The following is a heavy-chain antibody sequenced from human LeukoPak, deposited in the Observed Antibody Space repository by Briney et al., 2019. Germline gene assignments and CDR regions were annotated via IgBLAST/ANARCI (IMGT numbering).Heavy chain of an antibody. D-gene: IGHD1-26*01. Sequence: GGSLRLSCAASGFTFSSYAMSWVRQAPGKGLEWVSAISGSGGSTYYADTVKGRFTISRDNSKNTLYLQMNSLRAEDTAVYYCARSGSYYLYYFHYWGQGTLVTVSS. J-gene: IGHJ4*02. V-gene: IGHV3-23*01. CDR1: GFTFSSYA. CDR3: ARSGSYYLYYFHY. CDR2: ISGSGGST.